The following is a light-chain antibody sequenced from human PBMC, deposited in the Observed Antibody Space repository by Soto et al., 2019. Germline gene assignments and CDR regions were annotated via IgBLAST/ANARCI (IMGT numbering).Light chain of an antibody. Sequence: DIGLTQYPGPLSLSPGEGDTLSCMASQSVSSSYFARYQQKPGQAPRLLLYGASSRATGIPDRFSGGGSGTDFTLTISRLEPEDFAVYYFQQYDNSPRTFGQGTKVEIK. CDR3: QQYDNSPRT. J-gene: IGKJ1*01. CDR2: GAS. V-gene: IGKV3-20*01. CDR1: QSVSSSY.